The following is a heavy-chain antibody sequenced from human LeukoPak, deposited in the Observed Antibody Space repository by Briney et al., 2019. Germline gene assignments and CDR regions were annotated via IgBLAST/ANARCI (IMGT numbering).Heavy chain of an antibody. Sequence: PSETLSLTCAVYGGSFSGYYWSWIRQPPGKGLGWIGEINHSGSTNYNPSLKSRVTISVDTSKNQFSLKLSSVTAADTAVYYCARRYCRGGSCYSRTLTAGAFDIWGQGTMVTVSS. CDR2: INHSGST. J-gene: IGHJ3*02. CDR3: ARRYCRGGSCYSRTLTAGAFDI. V-gene: IGHV4-34*01. CDR1: GGSFSGYY. D-gene: IGHD2-15*01.